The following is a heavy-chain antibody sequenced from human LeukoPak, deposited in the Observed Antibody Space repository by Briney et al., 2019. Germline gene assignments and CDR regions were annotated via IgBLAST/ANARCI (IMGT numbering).Heavy chain of an antibody. V-gene: IGHV3-7*01. Sequence: PGGSLRLSCAASGFTFSSYWMSWVRQTPGKGLEWVANIQQDGSEKSYVDSVKGRFTISRDTAKNSLYLQMNSLRAEDTAVYYCARGGSYGSFDYWGQGTLVTVPS. CDR1: GFTFSSYW. D-gene: IGHD1-26*01. CDR2: IQQDGSEK. CDR3: ARGGSYGSFDY. J-gene: IGHJ4*02.